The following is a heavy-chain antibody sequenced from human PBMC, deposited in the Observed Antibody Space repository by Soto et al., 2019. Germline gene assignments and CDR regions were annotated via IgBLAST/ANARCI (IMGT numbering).Heavy chain of an antibody. CDR1: GFTFSSYG. CDR3: AREKVLMTTSYYFDY. D-gene: IGHD3-16*01. J-gene: IGHJ4*02. CDR2: IWYDGSNK. Sequence: GGSLRLSCAASGFTFSSYGMHWVRQAPGKGLEWVAVIWYDGSNKYYADSVKGRFTISRDNSKNTLYLQMNSLRAEDTAVYYCAREKVLMTTSYYFDYWGQGTLVTVS. V-gene: IGHV3-33*01.